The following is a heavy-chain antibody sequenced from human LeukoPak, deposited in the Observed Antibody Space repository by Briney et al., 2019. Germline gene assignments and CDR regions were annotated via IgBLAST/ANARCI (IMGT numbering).Heavy chain of an antibody. V-gene: IGHV1-2*02. Sequence: GASVKVSCTAAGYTFTDYYMYWVRQAPGQGPEWRGWVNLNSGGTQYVQKFQGRVTMTRDTSISTAYMELTSLTSDDTAMYFCARVALAGSRIHLLDNWGQGTLVTVSS. CDR1: GYTFTDYY. D-gene: IGHD5-18*01. CDR3: ARVALAGSRIHLLDN. J-gene: IGHJ4*02. CDR2: VNLNSGGT.